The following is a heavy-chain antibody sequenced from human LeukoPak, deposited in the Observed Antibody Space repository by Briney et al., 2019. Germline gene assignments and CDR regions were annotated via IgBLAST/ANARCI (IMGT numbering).Heavy chain of an antibody. J-gene: IGHJ4*02. V-gene: IGHV3-74*01. CDR3: ARVGGRGSIGGDC. CDR2: IKSDGSST. Sequence: GGSLRLSCAGSGFTFSGYGMTWVRQAPGKGLVWVSRIKSDGSSTSYADFVKGRFTISRDNAKNTLYLQMSSLTAEDTAVYFCARVGGRGSIGGDCWGQGTLVTVSS. D-gene: IGHD3-10*01. CDR1: GFTFSGYG.